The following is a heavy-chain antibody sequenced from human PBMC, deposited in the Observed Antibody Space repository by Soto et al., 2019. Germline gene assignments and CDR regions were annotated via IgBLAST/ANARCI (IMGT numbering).Heavy chain of an antibody. Sequence: SETLSLTCSVSGGSISKFYWSWIRKTAGKGLEWMGRVYATGTTDYNPSLRRRVAMSVDISRKTFSLRLTSVTAADTGMYYCVRDGSKTLRYWFDHCGQGKLVTVSS. D-gene: IGHD3-16*02. V-gene: IGHV4-4*07. CDR1: GGSISKFY. CDR3: VRDGSKTLRYWFDH. J-gene: IGHJ5*02. CDR2: VYATGTT.